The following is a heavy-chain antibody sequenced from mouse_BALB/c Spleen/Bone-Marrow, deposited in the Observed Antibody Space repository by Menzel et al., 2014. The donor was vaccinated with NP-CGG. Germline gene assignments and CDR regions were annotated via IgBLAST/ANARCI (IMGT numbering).Heavy chain of an antibody. J-gene: IGHJ1*01. CDR2: IRNKANGYTA. Sequence: EVKEVESGGGWVQPGGSLRLSCETSGFTSTDYYMSWVRQPPGKALEWLGFIRNKANGYTAEYSASVKGRFTISRDNSQSILYLQMNTLRAEDSVTYYCARDINYGNSWYFDGWGAGTTVTVSS. CDR1: GFTSTDYY. D-gene: IGHD2-1*01. CDR3: ARDINYGNSWYFDG. V-gene: IGHV7-3*02.